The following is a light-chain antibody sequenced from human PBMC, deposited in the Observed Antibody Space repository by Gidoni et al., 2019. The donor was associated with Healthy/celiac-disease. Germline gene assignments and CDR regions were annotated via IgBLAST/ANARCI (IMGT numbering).Light chain of an antibody. Sequence: SYELTQPPSVSVSPGQTARITCSGDALPKQYAYWYQPKPGQAPVLVIYKDSERPSVIPERFSGSSSGTTVTLTISGVQAEDEADYYCQSADSSGWVFGGGTKLTVL. CDR2: KDS. J-gene: IGLJ3*02. CDR1: ALPKQY. CDR3: QSADSSGWV. V-gene: IGLV3-25*03.